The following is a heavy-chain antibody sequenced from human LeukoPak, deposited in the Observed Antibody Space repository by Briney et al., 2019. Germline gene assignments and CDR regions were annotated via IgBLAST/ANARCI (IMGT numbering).Heavy chain of an antibody. CDR2: IYTGGHT. J-gene: IGHJ4*02. CDR1: GFSVSSSY. V-gene: IGHV3-53*01. D-gene: IGHD1-14*01. CDR3: ANDSSGAWHRRFVL. Sequence: GGSLRLSCAASGFSVSSSYMSWVRQAPGKGLEWVSVIYTGGHTYYADSVKGRFTISRDSSKNTLYLQMNSLRAEDTAIYYCANDSSGAWHRRFVLWRQGTLDTVSS.